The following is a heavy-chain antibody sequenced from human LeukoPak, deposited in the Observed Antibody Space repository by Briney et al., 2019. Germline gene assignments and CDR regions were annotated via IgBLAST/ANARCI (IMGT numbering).Heavy chain of an antibody. D-gene: IGHD6-13*01. V-gene: IGHV3-64*01. CDR1: GFTFSSYA. J-gene: IGHJ5*02. CDR2: TRSDGGST. CDR3: AREVSSIWYLSMSHGTDLLWFDP. Sequence: GGSLRLSCAASGFTFSSYAMHWVRQAPGKGLEYVSATRSDGGSTYYANSVKGRFTISRDNSQHTLYLQMGSLRSDDTAVYYCAREVSSIWYLSMSHGTDLLWFDPWGQGTLVTVSS.